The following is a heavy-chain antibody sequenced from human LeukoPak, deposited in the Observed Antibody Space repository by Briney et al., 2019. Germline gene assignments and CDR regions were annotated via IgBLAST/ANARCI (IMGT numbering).Heavy chain of an antibody. D-gene: IGHD3-9*01. CDR2: IYYSGST. J-gene: IGHJ4*02. V-gene: IGHV4-31*03. CDR3: ARGERYDILTPPGY. CDR1: GGSISSGGYY. Sequence: ASQTLSLTCTVSGGSISSGGYYWSWIRQHPGKGLEWIGYIYYSGSTYYNPSLKSRVTISVDTSKNQFSLKLSSVTAADTAVYYCARGERYDILTPPGYWGQGTLVTVSS.